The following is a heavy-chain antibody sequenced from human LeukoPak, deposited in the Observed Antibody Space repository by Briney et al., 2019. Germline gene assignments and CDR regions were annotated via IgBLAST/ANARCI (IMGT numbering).Heavy chain of an antibody. J-gene: IGHJ3*02. CDR1: GYTFTSYD. V-gene: IGHV1-8*03. CDR3: ARGVDSEDAFDI. CDR2: MNPNSGNT. D-gene: IGHD2-15*01. Sequence: ASVKVSCKASGYTFTSYDINWVRQATGQGLEWMGWMNPNSGNTGYAQKFQGRVTITRNTSISTAYMELSSLRSEDTAVYYCARGVDSEDAFDIWGQGTMVTVSS.